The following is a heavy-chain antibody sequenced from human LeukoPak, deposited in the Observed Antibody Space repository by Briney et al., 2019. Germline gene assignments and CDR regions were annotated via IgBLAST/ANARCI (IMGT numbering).Heavy chain of an antibody. J-gene: IGHJ2*01. CDR3: AKTTTVTTWYFDL. V-gene: IGHV4-39*01. CDR1: GGSISSSSHY. Sequence: SETLSLTCTVSGGSISSSSHYWRWIRQPPGKGLEWIGSIYYSGSTYYNPSLKSRVTISVDTSKNQFSLKLSSVTAADTAVYYCAKTTTVTTWYFDLWGRGTLVTVSS. D-gene: IGHD4-11*01. CDR2: IYYSGST.